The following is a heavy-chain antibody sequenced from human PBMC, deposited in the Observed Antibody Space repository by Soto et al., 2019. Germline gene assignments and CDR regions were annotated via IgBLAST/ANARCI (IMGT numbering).Heavy chain of an antibody. J-gene: IGHJ6*02. CDR2: MNPNSGNT. CDR3: AAKGRPYSPFLYYYYGMDV. V-gene: IGHV1-8*01. D-gene: IGHD1-1*01. CDR1: GYTFTSYD. Sequence: QVQLVQSGAEVKKPGASVKVSCKASGYTFTSYDINGVRQATGQGLEWMGWMNPNSGNTGDAQKSQGRATMTGTTSTTTDYMELSSMRSEDTAVYYCAAKGRPYSPFLYYYYGMDVWGQGTTVTVSS.